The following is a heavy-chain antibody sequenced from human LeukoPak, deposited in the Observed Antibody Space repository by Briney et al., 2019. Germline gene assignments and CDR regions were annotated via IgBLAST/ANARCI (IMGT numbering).Heavy chain of an antibody. CDR3: ARVEYSSSSSLAPDY. D-gene: IGHD6-6*01. J-gene: IGHJ4*02. CDR1: GFTFSSYA. CDR2: ISYDGSNK. V-gene: IGHV3-30*01. Sequence: GRSLRLSCAASGFTFSSYAMHWVRQAPGKGLEWVAVISYDGSNKYYPDSVKGRFTISRDNSKNTLYLQMNSLRAEDTAVYYCARVEYSSSSSLAPDYWGQGTLVTVSS.